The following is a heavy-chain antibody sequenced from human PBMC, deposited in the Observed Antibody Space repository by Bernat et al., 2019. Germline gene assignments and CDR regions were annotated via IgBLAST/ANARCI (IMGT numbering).Heavy chain of an antibody. CDR2: ISGSGGST. J-gene: IGHJ4*02. CDR1: GFTFSSYA. Sequence: EVQLLESGGGLVQPGGSLRLSCAASGFTFSSYAMSWVRQAPGKGLEWVSAISGSGGSTYYADSVKGRFTISRDNSKNTLYLQMNSVRAEDTAVYYCAKGATYYYDSSGYSFDYWGQGTLVTVSS. V-gene: IGHV3-23*01. CDR3: AKGATYYYDSSGYSFDY. D-gene: IGHD3-22*01.